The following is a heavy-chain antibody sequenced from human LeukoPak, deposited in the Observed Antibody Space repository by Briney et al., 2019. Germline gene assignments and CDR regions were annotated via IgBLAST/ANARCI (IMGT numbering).Heavy chain of an antibody. Sequence: PGGSLILSCAASGFTFSNYAMSWVRQAPGKGLEWVSAISGSGGGTYYADSVKGRFTISRDNSKKTVYLQMNSLRAEDTDAHYCAKEKNYYGSGSYNWFDPWGQGTLVTVSS. V-gene: IGHV3-23*01. D-gene: IGHD3-10*01. CDR1: GFTFSNYA. J-gene: IGHJ5*02. CDR2: ISGSGGGT. CDR3: AKEKNYYGSGSYNWFDP.